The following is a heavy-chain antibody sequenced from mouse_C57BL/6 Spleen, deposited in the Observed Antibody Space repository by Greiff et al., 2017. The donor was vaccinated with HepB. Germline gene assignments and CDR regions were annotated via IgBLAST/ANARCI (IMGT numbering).Heavy chain of an antibody. CDR3: ARYPFPYYYAMDY. J-gene: IGHJ4*01. V-gene: IGHV7-3*01. CDR2: IRNKANGYTT. CDR1: GFTFTDYY. Sequence: EVQGVESGGGLVQPGGSLSLSCAASGFTFTDYYMSWVRQPPGKALEWLGFIRNKANGYTTEYSASVKGRFTISRDNSQSILYLQMNALRAEDSATYYCARYPFPYYYAMDYWGQGTSVTVSS.